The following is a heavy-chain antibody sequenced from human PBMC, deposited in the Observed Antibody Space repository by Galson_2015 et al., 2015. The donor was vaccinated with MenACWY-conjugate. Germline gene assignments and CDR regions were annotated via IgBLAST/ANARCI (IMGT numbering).Heavy chain of an antibody. V-gene: IGHV3-53*01. J-gene: IGHJ4*02. CDR1: GFTVSSND. CDR3: AKSYYYDSNGANPEAFDY. Sequence: SLRLSCAASGFTVSSNDMGWVRQAPGKGLEWISLVYRGSNTNYADSVKGRFTISRDSSKSTLYLQMNSLRVEDTAVFFCAKSYYYDSNGANPEAFDYWGQGSLVTVSS. D-gene: IGHD3-22*01. CDR2: VYRGSNT.